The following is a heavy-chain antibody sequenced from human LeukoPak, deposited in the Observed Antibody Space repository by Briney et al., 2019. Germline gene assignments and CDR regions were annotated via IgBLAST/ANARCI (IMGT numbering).Heavy chain of an antibody. CDR3: AKAGWDIVVDNYFDY. V-gene: IGHV3-9*01. Sequence: PGRSLRLSCAASGFTFDDYAMHWVRQAPGKGLEWVSGISWNSGSIGYADSVKGRFTISRDNAKNSPYLQMNSLRAEDTALYYCAKAGWDIVVDNYFDYWGQGTLVTVSS. D-gene: IGHD2-15*01. CDR1: GFTFDDYA. J-gene: IGHJ4*02. CDR2: ISWNSGSI.